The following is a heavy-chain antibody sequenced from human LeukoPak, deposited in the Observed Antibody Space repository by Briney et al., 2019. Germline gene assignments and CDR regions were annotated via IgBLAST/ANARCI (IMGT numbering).Heavy chain of an antibody. D-gene: IGHD6-19*01. J-gene: IGHJ4*02. CDR2: ISGSGGST. Sequence: GGSLRLSCAASGFTFSSYAMSWVRQAPGKGLEWVSAISGSGGSTYYADSVKGRFTISRDNSKNTLYLQMDSLRAEDTAIYYCAKDRSSGWSTEYFDFWGQGTLVTVSS. V-gene: IGHV3-23*01. CDR1: GFTFSSYA. CDR3: AKDRSSGWSTEYFDF.